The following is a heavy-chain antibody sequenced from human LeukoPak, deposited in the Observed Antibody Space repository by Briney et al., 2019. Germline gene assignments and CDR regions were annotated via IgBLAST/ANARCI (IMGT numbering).Heavy chain of an antibody. CDR3: AKDQSVAGFFFDY. Sequence: GGSLRLSCAASGFTFSSYAMSWVRQAPGKGLEWVPAISGSGGSTYYADSVKGRFTISRDNSKNTLYLQMNSLRAEDTAVYYCAKDQSVAGFFFDYWGQGTLVTVSS. D-gene: IGHD6-19*01. CDR2: ISGSGGST. CDR1: GFTFSSYA. V-gene: IGHV3-23*01. J-gene: IGHJ4*02.